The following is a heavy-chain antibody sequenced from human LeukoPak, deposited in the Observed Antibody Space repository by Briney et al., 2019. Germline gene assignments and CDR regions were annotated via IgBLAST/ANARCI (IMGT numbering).Heavy chain of an antibody. CDR2: IYSVGST. V-gene: IGHV3-66*01. Sequence: GGSLRLSCAASGFTVSSNYMSWVRDAPGKGLEWVSVIYSVGSTYSADSVKGRFTISRDNSKNTLYLQMNSLRAEDTAVFYCARDQYSSTWYRGAFDVWGQGTMVSVSS. CDR3: ARDQYSSTWYRGAFDV. J-gene: IGHJ3*01. CDR1: GFTVSSNY. D-gene: IGHD6-13*01.